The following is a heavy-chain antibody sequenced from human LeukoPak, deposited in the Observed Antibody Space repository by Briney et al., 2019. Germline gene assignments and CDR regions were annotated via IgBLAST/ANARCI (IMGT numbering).Heavy chain of an antibody. V-gene: IGHV3-9*01. CDR3: AKDMFLAARLYAFDI. CDR2: ISWNSGSI. Sequence: GGSLRLSCAASGFTFDDYAMHWVRQAAGKGPEWVSGISWNSGSIGYADSVKGRFTISRDNAKNSLYLQMNSLRAEDTALYYCAKDMFLAARLYAFDIWGQGTMVTVSS. J-gene: IGHJ3*02. CDR1: GFTFDDYA. D-gene: IGHD6-6*01.